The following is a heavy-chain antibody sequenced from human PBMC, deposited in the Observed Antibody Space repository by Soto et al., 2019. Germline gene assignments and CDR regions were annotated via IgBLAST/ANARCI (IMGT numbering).Heavy chain of an antibody. V-gene: IGHV1-18*01. CDR3: ARRTMVRGVTWFDP. CDR1: GYTFTSYG. CDR2: ISAYNGNT. J-gene: IGHJ5*02. Sequence: EASVKVSCKASGYTFTSYGISWVRQAPGQGLEWMGWISAYNGNTNYAQKLQGRVTMTTDTSTSTAYMELRSLRSDDTAVYYCARRTMVRGVTWFDPWGQGTLVTVSS. D-gene: IGHD3-10*01.